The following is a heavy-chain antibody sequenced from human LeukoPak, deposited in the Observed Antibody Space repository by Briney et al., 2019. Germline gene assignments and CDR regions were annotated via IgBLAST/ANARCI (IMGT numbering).Heavy chain of an antibody. CDR2: IYYSGST. CDR1: GGSISSGDYY. Sequence: PSQTLSLTCTVSGGSISSGDYYWSWIRQPPGKGLEWIGYIYYSGSTYYNPSLKSRVTISVDTSKNQFSLKLTSVTAADTAVYYCARVIVVVPAAIGSPMYYFDYWGQGTLVTVSS. D-gene: IGHD2-2*02. J-gene: IGHJ4*02. V-gene: IGHV4-30-4*08. CDR3: ARVIVVVPAAIGSPMYYFDY.